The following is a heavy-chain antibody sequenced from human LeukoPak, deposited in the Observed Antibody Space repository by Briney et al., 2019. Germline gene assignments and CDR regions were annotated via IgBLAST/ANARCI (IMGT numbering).Heavy chain of an antibody. CDR1: GYTFTGYY. Sequence: SVKVSCKTSGYTFTGYYMHWVRQAPGQGLEWMGGIIPIFGTANYAQKFQGRVTITADESTSTAYMELSSLRSEDTAVYYCASITMVRGVIINRYYFDYWGQGTLVTVSS. D-gene: IGHD3-10*01. CDR3: ASITMVRGVIINRYYFDY. V-gene: IGHV1-69*13. CDR2: IIPIFGTA. J-gene: IGHJ4*02.